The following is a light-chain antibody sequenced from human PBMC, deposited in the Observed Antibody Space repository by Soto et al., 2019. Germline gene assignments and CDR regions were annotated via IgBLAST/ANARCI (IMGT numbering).Light chain of an antibody. J-gene: IGKJ1*01. CDR2: AAS. V-gene: IGKV1-17*01. CDR3: LQHNSYLWT. Sequence: DIQMSQSLASLSASVGDTVTSTCRESQDIRNDLGWYQQKPGKAPKRRIYAASSLQSVVPSRFTGMLSWTEFTLTISSLLHEDLATYYCLQHNSYLWTFAQATKVDI. CDR1: QDIRND.